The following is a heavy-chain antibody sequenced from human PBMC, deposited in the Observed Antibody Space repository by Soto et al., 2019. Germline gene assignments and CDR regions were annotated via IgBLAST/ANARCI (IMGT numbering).Heavy chain of an antibody. Sequence: QVQLVQSGAEAKKPGSSVKVSCKTSGGTFSSYAISWVRQAPGQGLEWMGGIVPLFRTTNAAQKFQGRVTITADTSTYTVSMELSGLRSGDTAVYYCARGGYSSTWSNLLDRSGLDVWGHGTTVTVSS. CDR3: ARGGYSSTWSNLLDRSGLDV. D-gene: IGHD6-13*01. CDR2: IVPLFRTT. CDR1: GGTFSSYA. V-gene: IGHV1-69*06. J-gene: IGHJ6*02.